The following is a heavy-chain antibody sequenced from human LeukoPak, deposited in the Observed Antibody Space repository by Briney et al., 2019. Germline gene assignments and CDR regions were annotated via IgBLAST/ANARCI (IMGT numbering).Heavy chain of an antibody. CDR2: IIPIFGTA. D-gene: IGHD3-16*02. J-gene: IGHJ3*02. CDR3: ARGYPQAHANYVWGSYRYNSGAFDI. V-gene: IGHV1-69*13. Sequence: GASVKVSCKASGGTFSSYAISWVRQAPGQGLEWMGGIIPIFGTANYAQKFQGRVTITADESTSTAYMELSSLRSEDTAVYYCARGYPQAHANYVWGSYRYNSGAFDIWGQGTMVTVSS. CDR1: GGTFSSYA.